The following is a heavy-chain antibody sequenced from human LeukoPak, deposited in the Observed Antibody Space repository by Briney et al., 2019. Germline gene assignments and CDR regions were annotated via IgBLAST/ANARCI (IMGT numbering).Heavy chain of an antibody. V-gene: IGHV1-18*01. D-gene: IGHD2-21*01. J-gene: IGHJ5*02. CDR2: ISVYNGNT. Sequence: ASVKVSCKASGYTFTNYGISWVRQAPGQGLEWMGWISVYNGNTNYAQKLQGRVTMTTDTSTSTAYMELRSLRSDDTAVYYCARDIPNSSEVWFDPWGQGTLVTVSS. CDR1: GYTFTNYG. CDR3: ARDIPNSSEVWFDP.